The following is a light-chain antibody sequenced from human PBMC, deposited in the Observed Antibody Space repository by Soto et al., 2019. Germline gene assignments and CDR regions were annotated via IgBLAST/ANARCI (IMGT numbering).Light chain of an antibody. J-gene: IGLJ1*01. CDR1: SGDVGGYNY. CDR2: EVS. Sequence: QSALTQPPSASGSPGQSVTISCTGTSGDVGGYNYVSWYQQHPGKAPKLMIYEVSKRPSGVPDRFSGSKSGNTASLTVSGLQAEDEADYYCSSYAGSNNFEVFGTGTKVTVL. V-gene: IGLV2-8*01. CDR3: SSYAGSNNFEV.